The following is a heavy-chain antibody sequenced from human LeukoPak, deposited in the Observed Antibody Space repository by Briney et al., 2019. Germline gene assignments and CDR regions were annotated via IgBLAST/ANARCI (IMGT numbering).Heavy chain of an antibody. V-gene: IGHV4-34*01. D-gene: IGHD5-18*01. J-gene: IGHJ6*02. CDR2: INHSGST. CDR3: ARGRRAAMAKSYYYYGMDV. CDR1: GGSFSGYY. Sequence: SETLSLTCAVYGGSFSGYYWSWIRQPPGKGLEWIGEINHSGSTNYNPSLKSRVTISVDTSKNKFSLKLSSVTAADTAVYYCARGRRAAMAKSYYYYGMDVWGQGTTVTVSS.